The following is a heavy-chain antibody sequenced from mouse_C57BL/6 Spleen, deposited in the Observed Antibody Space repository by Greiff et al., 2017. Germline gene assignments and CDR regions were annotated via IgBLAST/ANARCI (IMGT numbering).Heavy chain of an antibody. CDR1: GYTFTSYW. Sequence: QVQLQQPGAELVRPGSSVKLSCKASGYTFTSYWMHWVKQRPIQGLEWIGNIDPSDSETHYNQKFKDKATLTVDKSSSTAYMQLSSLTSEDSAVYYCARGDDGYAFAYGGQGTLVTVSA. CDR3: ARGDDGYAFAY. CDR2: IDPSDSET. D-gene: IGHD2-3*01. J-gene: IGHJ3*01. V-gene: IGHV1-52*01.